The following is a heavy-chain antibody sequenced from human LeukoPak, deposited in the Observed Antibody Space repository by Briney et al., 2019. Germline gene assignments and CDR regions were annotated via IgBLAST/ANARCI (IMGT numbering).Heavy chain of an antibody. CDR1: GGSFSGYY. V-gene: IGHV4-34*01. Sequence: SETLSLTCAVYGGSFSGYYWSWIRQPPGKGLEWIGEINHSGSTNYNPSLKSRVTISVDTSKNQFSLKLSSVTAADTAVHYCARVGSGSYADAFDIWGHGTMVTVSS. CDR2: INHSGST. J-gene: IGHJ3*02. D-gene: IGHD1-26*01. CDR3: ARVGSGSYADAFDI.